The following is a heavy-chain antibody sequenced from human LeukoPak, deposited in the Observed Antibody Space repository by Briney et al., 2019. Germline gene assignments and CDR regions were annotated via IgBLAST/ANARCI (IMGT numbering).Heavy chain of an antibody. V-gene: IGHV1-18*01. J-gene: IGHJ4*02. CDR1: GYTFNKYG. D-gene: IGHD5/OR15-5a*01. CDR3: ARDPSNTSGYRVYHDY. Sequence: ASVKVSCKGSGYTFNKYGISWVRQPPAQGLEWMGCISCDNRDTRYAQKFQGRVTLNTDTSTSTVHMELRSVRSDDTAIYYCARDPSNTSGYRVYHDYWGQGALVTVSS. CDR2: ISCDNRDT.